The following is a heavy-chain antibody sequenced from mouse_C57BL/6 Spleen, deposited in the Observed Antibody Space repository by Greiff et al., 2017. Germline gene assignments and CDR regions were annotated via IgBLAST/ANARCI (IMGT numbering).Heavy chain of an antibody. V-gene: IGHV5-6*02. CDR3: ARHDGNSPLFAY. D-gene: IGHD2-3*01. CDR2: ISSGGSYT. Sequence: EVKLVESGGDLVKPGGSLKLSCAASGFTFSSYGMSWVRQTPDKRLEWVATISSGGSYTYYPDSVKGRFTISRDNAKNTLYLQMSSLKSEDTAMYYCARHDGNSPLFAYWGQGTLVTVSA. CDR1: GFTFSSYG. J-gene: IGHJ3*01.